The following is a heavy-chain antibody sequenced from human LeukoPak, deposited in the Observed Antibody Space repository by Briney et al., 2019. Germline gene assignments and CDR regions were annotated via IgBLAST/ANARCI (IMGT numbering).Heavy chain of an antibody. Sequence: GGSLRLSCAASGFTFDDYAMHWVRQAPGKCLEWVSGISWNSGSIGYADSVKGRFTISRDNAKNSLYLQMNSLRAEDTALYYCAKDIYSSYGSFDYWGQGTLVTVSS. D-gene: IGHD5-18*01. CDR3: AKDIYSSYGSFDY. J-gene: IGHJ4*02. CDR1: GFTFDDYA. CDR2: ISWNSGSI. V-gene: IGHV3-9*01.